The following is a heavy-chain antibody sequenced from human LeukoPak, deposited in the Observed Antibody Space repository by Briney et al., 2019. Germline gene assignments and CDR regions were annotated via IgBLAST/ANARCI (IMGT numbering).Heavy chain of an antibody. J-gene: IGHJ4*02. CDR3: ARDHVRTLSGFDD. Sequence: SASLSLTCPVSGGSISSGGYYWSWIRQHPGKGLEWIGYIYYSGSTYYNPSLKSRVTISVDTSKNQFSLKLSSVTAADTAVYYCARDHVRTLSGFDDWGQGTLVTAYS. CDR2: IYYSGST. CDR1: GGSISSGGYY. D-gene: IGHD3-10*01. V-gene: IGHV4-31*03.